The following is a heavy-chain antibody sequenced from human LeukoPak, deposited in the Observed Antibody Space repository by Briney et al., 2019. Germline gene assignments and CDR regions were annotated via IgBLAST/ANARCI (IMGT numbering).Heavy chain of an antibody. D-gene: IGHD2-8*01. CDR1: GFTFSNYW. J-gene: IGHJ4*02. CDR3: TRGVTIVPDY. V-gene: IGHV3-7*01. Sequence: PGGSLRLSCAVSGFTFSNYWMTWVRQAPGKGLEWVANIKQDGSEKYYVDSVKGRFTISRDNAKSSLYLRMNSLRVEDTAVYYCTRGVTIVPDYWGQGTLVTVSS. CDR2: IKQDGSEK.